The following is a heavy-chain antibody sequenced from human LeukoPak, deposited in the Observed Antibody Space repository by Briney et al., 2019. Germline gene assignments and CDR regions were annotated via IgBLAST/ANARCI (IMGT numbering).Heavy chain of an antibody. Sequence: GAPLKISCNTSGYAFTSYWISWVRQMAGKGLEWMGKIDPSDSETYYIPSFQGHVSLSVDKSIRTAYLQWSSLKASDTAIYYCARHLSPPPAYSYHFDMDVWGQGTTVTVSS. CDR2: IDPSDSET. CDR1: GYAFTSYW. J-gene: IGHJ6*01. V-gene: IGHV5-10-1*01. D-gene: IGHD2-21*01. CDR3: ARHLSPPPAYSYHFDMDV.